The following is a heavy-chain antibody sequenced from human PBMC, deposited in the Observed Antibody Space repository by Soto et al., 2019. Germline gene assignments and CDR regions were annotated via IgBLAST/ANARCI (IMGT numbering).Heavy chain of an antibody. CDR1: GFTFSSYG. Sequence: GGSLRLSCAASGFTFSSYGMHWVRQAPGKGLEWVALIWYDGSNQYYADSVKGRFTISRDKSKNTLYPQMNSLRDEDTALYYCARNRDPMTTVSEVEYWGQGTQVTVSS. CDR3: ARNRDPMTTVSEVEY. J-gene: IGHJ4*02. V-gene: IGHV3-33*01. D-gene: IGHD4-17*01. CDR2: IWYDGSNQ.